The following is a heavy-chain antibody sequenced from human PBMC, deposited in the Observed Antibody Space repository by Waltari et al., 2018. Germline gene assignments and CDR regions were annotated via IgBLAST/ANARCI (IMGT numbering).Heavy chain of an antibody. CDR1: GGSISSTTYY. V-gene: IGHV4-39*07. CDR2: IHYSGNT. Sequence: QLQLQESGPRLVRPSETLSLTCTVSGGSISSTTYYWAWIRQTPGKGLEWIGYIHYSGNTYYTPSLRSRVTISVDTSKNQFSLNLRSVTAADTAGYYCARRVVTTGGVDYWGQGTLVTVSS. CDR3: ARRVVTTGGVDY. J-gene: IGHJ4*02. D-gene: IGHD2-21*02.